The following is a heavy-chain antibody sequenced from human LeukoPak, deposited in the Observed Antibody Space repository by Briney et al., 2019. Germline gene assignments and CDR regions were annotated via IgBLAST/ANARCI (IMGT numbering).Heavy chain of an antibody. CDR2: INSDGSST. D-gene: IGHD3-3*01. CDR1: GFTFSSYW. V-gene: IGHV3-74*01. J-gene: IGHJ5*02. CDR3: ARVVIINNWFDP. Sequence: PGGSLRLSCVASGFTFSSYWMHWVRQAPGKGLVWVSRINSDGSSTSYADSVKGRFTISRDNAKNTLYLQMNSLRAEDTAVYYCARVVIINNWFDPWGQGTLVTVSS.